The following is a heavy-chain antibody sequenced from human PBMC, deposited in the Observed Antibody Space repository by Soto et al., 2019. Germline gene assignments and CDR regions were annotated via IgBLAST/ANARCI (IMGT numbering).Heavy chain of an antibody. J-gene: IGHJ4*02. D-gene: IGHD3-3*01. CDR3: ARVRGYDFWSGYYDGDY. V-gene: IGHV4-31*03. CDR2: IYYSGST. Sequence: QVQLQESGPGLVKPSQTLSLTCTVSGGSISGGLYYWSWIRQHPGKGLEWIGYIYYSGSTYYNPSLKSRVTISVDTSKNQFSLKLSSVTAADTAVYYCARVRGYDFWSGYYDGDYWGQGTLVTVSS. CDR1: GGSISGGLYY.